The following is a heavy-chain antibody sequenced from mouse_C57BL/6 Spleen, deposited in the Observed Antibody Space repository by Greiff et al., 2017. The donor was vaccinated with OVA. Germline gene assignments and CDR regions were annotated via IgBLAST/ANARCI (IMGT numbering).Heavy chain of an antibody. Sequence: DVHLVESGGDLVKPGGSLKLSCAASGFTFSSYGMSWVRQTPDKRLEWVATISSGGSYTYYPDSVKGRFTISRDNAKNTLYLQMSSLKSEDTAMYYCARRDGSDYGYAWFAYWGQGTLVTVSA. J-gene: IGHJ3*01. D-gene: IGHD2-2*01. V-gene: IGHV5-6*01. CDR3: ARRDGSDYGYAWFAY. CDR2: ISSGGSYT. CDR1: GFTFSSYG.